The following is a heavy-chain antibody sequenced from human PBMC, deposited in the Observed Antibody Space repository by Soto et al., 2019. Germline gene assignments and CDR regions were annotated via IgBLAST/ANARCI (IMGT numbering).Heavy chain of an antibody. V-gene: IGHV4-31*03. Sequence: QVHLQESGPGLVKPSETLSLTCTVSGGSITSGGYCWTWIRQHPVKGLEWVGHIYYSGSTSYNPSLTSRITISIDMSKHQVSLKLTSVTAADTAVYYCGRDGDYFGSGSPPLLSRWGQGTLVTVSS. CDR2: IYYSGST. D-gene: IGHD3-10*01. CDR3: GRDGDYFGSGSPPLLSR. J-gene: IGHJ4*02. CDR1: GGSITSGGYC.